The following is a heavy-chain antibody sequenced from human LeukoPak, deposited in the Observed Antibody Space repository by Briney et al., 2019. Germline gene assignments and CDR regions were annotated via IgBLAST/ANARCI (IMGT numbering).Heavy chain of an antibody. CDR2: INPNGGAT. Sequence: ASVKVSCKASRYIFTGYYLFWVRQAPGQGLEWMGWINPNGGATRYAQKFQGRVTLTSDTSIRTTYMELSSLTSDDTAVYYCARDERYSDADHHYPDLGYWGQGTLVTVSS. J-gene: IGHJ4*02. CDR3: ARDERYSDADHHYPDLGY. CDR1: RYIFTGYY. D-gene: IGHD3-16*01. V-gene: IGHV1-2*02.